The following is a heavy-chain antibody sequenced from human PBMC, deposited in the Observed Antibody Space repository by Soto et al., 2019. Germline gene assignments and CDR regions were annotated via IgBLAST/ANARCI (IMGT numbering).Heavy chain of an antibody. J-gene: IGHJ4*02. Sequence: SETLSLTCAVYGGSFSGYYWSWIRQPPGKGLEWIGEINHSGSTNYNPSLKSRVTVSVDTSKNQFSLKLSSVTAADTAVYYCARHSGGWELPHFDYWGQGTLVTVSS. V-gene: IGHV4-34*01. D-gene: IGHD1-26*01. CDR1: GGSFSGYY. CDR3: ARHSGGWELPHFDY. CDR2: INHSGST.